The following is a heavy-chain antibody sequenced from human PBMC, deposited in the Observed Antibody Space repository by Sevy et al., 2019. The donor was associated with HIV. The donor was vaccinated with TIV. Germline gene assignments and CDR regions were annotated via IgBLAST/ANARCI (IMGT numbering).Heavy chain of an antibody. V-gene: IGHV3-7*03. CDR3: ARRYFDL. CDR2: IRQDGNEI. Sequence: GGSLRLSCAASGFTFDMYWMQWVRQAPGKGLEWVANIRQDGNEIYYAESVRGRFTISRDNAKGTLYLQMNNLRVEDTTTYYGARRYFDLWGQGTLVTVSS. CDR1: GFTFDMYW. J-gene: IGHJ4*02.